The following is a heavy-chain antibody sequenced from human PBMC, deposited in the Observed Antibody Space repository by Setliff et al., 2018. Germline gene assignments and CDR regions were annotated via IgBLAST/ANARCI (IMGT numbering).Heavy chain of an antibody. CDR3: ARRETYYNFWSGYYAY. J-gene: IGHJ4*02. D-gene: IGHD3-3*01. CDR1: GGSFSGYY. Sequence: SETLSLTCAVYGGSFSGYYWTWIRQPPGKGLEWIGSIYYSGSTYYNPSLKSRVTISVDTSKNQFSLKLSSVTAADTAVYYCARRETYYNFWSGYYAYWGQGTLVTVSS. V-gene: IGHV4-34*01. CDR2: IYYSGST.